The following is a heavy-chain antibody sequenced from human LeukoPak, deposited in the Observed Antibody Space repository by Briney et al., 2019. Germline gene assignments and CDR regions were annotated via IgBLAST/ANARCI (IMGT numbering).Heavy chain of an antibody. CDR3: ARQFLSRYPHGWFDP. Sequence: SETLSLTCTVSGGSISSYYWSWIRQPPGKGLEWIGYIYTSGSTNYNPSLKSRVTISVDTSKNQFSLKLSSVTAADTAVYYCARQFLSRYPHGWFDPWGQGTLVTVSS. D-gene: IGHD2-2*02. J-gene: IGHJ5*02. V-gene: IGHV4-4*09. CDR2: IYTSGST. CDR1: GGSISSYY.